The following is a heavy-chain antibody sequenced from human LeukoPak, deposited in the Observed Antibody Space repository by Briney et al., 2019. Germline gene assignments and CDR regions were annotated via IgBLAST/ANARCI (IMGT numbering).Heavy chain of an antibody. CDR2: ISGSGGST. CDR3: ASDTAIGNY. CDR1: GFTFSNYG. Sequence: GGSLRLSCAASGFTFSNYGMSWVRQAPGKGLQWVSGISGSGGSTYYADSVKGRFTISRDNSKNTLYLQMNSLRAEDTAVYYCASDTAIGNYWGQGTLVTVSS. V-gene: IGHV3-23*01. J-gene: IGHJ4*02. D-gene: IGHD5-18*01.